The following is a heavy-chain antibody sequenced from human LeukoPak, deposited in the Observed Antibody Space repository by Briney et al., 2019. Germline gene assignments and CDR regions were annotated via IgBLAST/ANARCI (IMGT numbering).Heavy chain of an antibody. CDR3: DVVVITKDDYYFDY. D-gene: IGHD3-22*01. Sequence: GASVKVSCKASGGTFSSYAISWVRQAPGQGLEWMGGIIPIFGTANYAQKFQGRVTITADESTSTAYMELSSLRSEDTAVYYCDVVVITKDDYYFDYWGQGTLVTVSS. J-gene: IGHJ4*02. CDR1: GGTFSSYA. V-gene: IGHV1-69*13. CDR2: IIPIFGTA.